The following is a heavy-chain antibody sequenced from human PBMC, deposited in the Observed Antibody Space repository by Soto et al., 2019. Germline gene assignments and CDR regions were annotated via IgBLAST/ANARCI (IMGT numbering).Heavy chain of an antibody. CDR2: ISGSGGST. J-gene: IGHJ4*02. Sequence: GGSLRLSCAASGFTFSSYAMSWVRQAPGKGLEWVSAISGSGGSTYYADSVKGRFTISRDNSKNTLYLQMNSLRAEDTAVYYCAKDRGIVVVITDFDYWGQGTLVTVSS. CDR1: GFTFSSYA. CDR3: AKDRGIVVVITDFDY. D-gene: IGHD3-22*01. V-gene: IGHV3-23*01.